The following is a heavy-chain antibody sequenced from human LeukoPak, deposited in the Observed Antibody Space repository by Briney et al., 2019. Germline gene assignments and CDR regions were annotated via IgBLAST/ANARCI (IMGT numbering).Heavy chain of an antibody. D-gene: IGHD4-17*01. CDR1: GYSISSGYY. CDR3: ARARDYVNAFDI. Sequence: SETLSLTCTVSGYSISSGYYWGWIRQPPGKGLEWIGSIYHSGSTYYNPSLRSRVTISVDRSQNQFSLNLTSVTAADTATYYCARARDYVNAFDIWGQGTMVTVSS. CDR2: IYHSGST. J-gene: IGHJ3*02. V-gene: IGHV4-38-2*02.